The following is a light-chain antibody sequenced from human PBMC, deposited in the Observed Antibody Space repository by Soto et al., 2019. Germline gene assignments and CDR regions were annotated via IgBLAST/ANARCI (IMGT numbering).Light chain of an antibody. V-gene: IGKV3-20*01. CDR3: QQYGNSPVT. CDR1: QSVSSSY. CDR2: GAS. Sequence: EIVLTQSPGTLSLSPRERATLSCRASQSVSSSYLAWYQQKPGQAPRLLIYGASSRATGIPDRFSGSGSGTDFTLTISRLEPEDFAVYYCQQYGNSPVTFGQGTKVDSK. J-gene: IGKJ1*01.